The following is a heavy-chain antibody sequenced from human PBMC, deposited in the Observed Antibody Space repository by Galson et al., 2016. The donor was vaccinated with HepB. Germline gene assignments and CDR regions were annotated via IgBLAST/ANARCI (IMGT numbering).Heavy chain of an antibody. V-gene: IGHV3-74*03. CDR1: GFTFVNYW. CDR3: ARGPSSAHYYFDY. Sequence: SLRLSCAASGFTFVNYWMHWVRQAPGKGLVWVSRIDVDGRNTAYADSVEGRFTISRDNAKNILYLQMNSLRIDDTAVYYCARGPSSAHYYFDYWGQGTLVTVSS. D-gene: IGHD2-15*01. J-gene: IGHJ4*02. CDR2: IDVDGRNT.